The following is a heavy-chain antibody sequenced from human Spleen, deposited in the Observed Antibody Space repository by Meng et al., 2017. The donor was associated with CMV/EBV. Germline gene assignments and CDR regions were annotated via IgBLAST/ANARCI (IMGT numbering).Heavy chain of an antibody. D-gene: IGHD5-12*01. V-gene: IGHV3-23*03. CDR2: IYSGGYST. Sequence: TFSRYAMSWVRQAPGKGLEWVSVIYSGGYSTYYADSVKGRFTISRDDSRNTLYLRMNSLRAEDTAVYYCAKVVGEKIYSGYDFLFDYWGQGTLVTVSS. CDR3: AKVVGEKIYSGYDFLFDY. CDR1: TFSRYA. J-gene: IGHJ4*02.